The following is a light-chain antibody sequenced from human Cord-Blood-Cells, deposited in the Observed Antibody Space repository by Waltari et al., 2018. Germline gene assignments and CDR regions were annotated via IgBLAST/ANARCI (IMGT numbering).Light chain of an antibody. J-gene: IGLJ1*01. V-gene: IGLV3-19*01. CDR2: GKN. CDR1: SLRSYY. Sequence: SSELTQDPAVSVALGQTVRITCQGDSLRSYYASWYQQKPGQAPGLVIYGKNNRPSGIPDRFSGCGSGNTASLTITGAQAEDEADYYCNSRDSSGNHLVFGTGTKVTVL. CDR3: NSRDSSGNHLV.